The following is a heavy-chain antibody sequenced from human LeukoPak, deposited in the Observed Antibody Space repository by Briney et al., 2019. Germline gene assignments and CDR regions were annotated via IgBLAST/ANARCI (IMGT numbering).Heavy chain of an antibody. V-gene: IGHV1-18*01. CDR3: ARSGCGTYYYFDL. CDR1: GYTFTSYG. CDR2: ISGYNGNT. J-gene: IGHJ4*02. D-gene: IGHD6-19*01. Sequence: ASVKVSCKASGYTFTSYGISWVRQAPGQGLEWMGWISGYNGNTNYAQKFLGRVSMTADTSTSTAYMELRSLTSDDTAVYYCARSGCGTYYYFDLWGQGTLVTVSS.